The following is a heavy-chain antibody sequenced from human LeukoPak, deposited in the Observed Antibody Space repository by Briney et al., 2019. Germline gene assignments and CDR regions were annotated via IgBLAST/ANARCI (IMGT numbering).Heavy chain of an antibody. CDR3: ARVRDGYINGAFDI. J-gene: IGHJ3*02. V-gene: IGHV4-59*01. Sequence: SETLSLTCAVYGGSFSGYYWSWIRQPPGKGLEWIGYFYYSGSTNYNPSLKSRVTISVDTSKNQFSLKVSSVTAADTAVYYCARVRDGYINGAFDIWGQGTMVIVSS. CDR2: FYYSGST. D-gene: IGHD5-24*01. CDR1: GGSFSGYY.